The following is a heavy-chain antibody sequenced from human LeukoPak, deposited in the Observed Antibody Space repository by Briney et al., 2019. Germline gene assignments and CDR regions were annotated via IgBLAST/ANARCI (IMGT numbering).Heavy chain of an antibody. Sequence: NSGGSLRLSCAASGFTFSSYSMNWVRQAPGKGLEWVSSISSSSSYIYYADSVKGRFTISRDNSKNTLYLQMNSLRAEDTAVYYCAKLFGYSSGWTPHYYYGMDVWGQGTTVTVSS. D-gene: IGHD6-19*01. CDR2: ISSSSSYI. J-gene: IGHJ6*02. V-gene: IGHV3-21*04. CDR1: GFTFSSYS. CDR3: AKLFGYSSGWTPHYYYGMDV.